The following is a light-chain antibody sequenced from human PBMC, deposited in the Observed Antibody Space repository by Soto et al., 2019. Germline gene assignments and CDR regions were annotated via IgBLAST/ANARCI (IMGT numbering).Light chain of an antibody. J-gene: IGKJ2*01. V-gene: IGKV1-12*01. CDR3: QQANSFPVT. CDR2: AAS. Sequence: DIHMTPSPASVSASVGDRVTITCRASQGVSTWIAWFQQKPGQAPKLLIYAASLLQSGVPSRFNGSGSGTEFTLTISSLQPEDSATYFCQQANSFPVTFGQGAKVDI. CDR1: QGVSTW.